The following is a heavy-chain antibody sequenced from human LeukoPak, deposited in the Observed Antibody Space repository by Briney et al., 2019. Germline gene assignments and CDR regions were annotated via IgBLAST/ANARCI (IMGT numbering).Heavy chain of an antibody. CDR2: ISGGGGSP. CDR1: GFTFDDYA. V-gene: IGHV3-43*02. J-gene: IGHJ4*02. CDR3: AKDSYDSSFYYLPDFDY. D-gene: IGHD3-22*01. Sequence: PGGSLRLSCAASGFTFDDYAMHWVRQAPGKGLEGVSLISGGGGSPYYADSVKGRFTISRDNSKHSLYLQMNSLRTEDTAVYYCAKDSYDSSFYYLPDFDYWGQGTLVAVSS.